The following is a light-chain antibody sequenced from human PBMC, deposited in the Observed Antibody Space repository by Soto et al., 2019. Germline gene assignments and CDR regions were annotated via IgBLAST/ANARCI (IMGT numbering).Light chain of an antibody. CDR1: QSISRL. CDR3: QQYYNWPRT. CDR2: AAS. V-gene: IGKV3-15*01. J-gene: IGKJ1*01. Sequence: EVVMSQSTASLSESHGDTATLCCRASQSISRLLAWYQQRPGQSPRLLIYAASTRATGVPARFRGSGSETEFTLTINGLQSEDFGSYYCQQYYNWPRTFGQGTKVDIK.